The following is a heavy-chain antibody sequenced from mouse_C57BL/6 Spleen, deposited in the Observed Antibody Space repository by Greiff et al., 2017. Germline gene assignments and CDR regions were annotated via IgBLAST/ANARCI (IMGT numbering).Heavy chain of an antibody. CDR3: ARSGNCWYFDV. CDR1: GYTFTDYN. J-gene: IGHJ1*03. V-gene: IGHV1-18*01. D-gene: IGHD2-1*01. CDR2: INPNNGGT. Sequence: EVQGVESGPELVKPGASVKIPCKASGYTFTDYNMDWVKQSHGKSLEWIGDINPNNGGTIYNQKFKGKATLTVDKSSSTAYMELRSLTSEDSAVYYCARSGNCWYFDVWGTGTTVTVSS.